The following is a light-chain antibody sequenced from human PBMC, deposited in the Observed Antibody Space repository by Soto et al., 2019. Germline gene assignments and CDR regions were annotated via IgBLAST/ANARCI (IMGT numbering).Light chain of an antibody. CDR1: QSFLYSSNNKNH. CDR3: QQYYSTPLT. J-gene: IGKJ4*01. Sequence: DILMTQSPASLAVSLGERATINCKSSQSFLYSSNNKNHLAWYQQKPGQPPKLLIYWASTRESGVPDRFSGSGSGTDFTLTISSLQAEDVAVYYCQQYYSTPLTFGGGTKVDIK. CDR2: WAS. V-gene: IGKV4-1*01.